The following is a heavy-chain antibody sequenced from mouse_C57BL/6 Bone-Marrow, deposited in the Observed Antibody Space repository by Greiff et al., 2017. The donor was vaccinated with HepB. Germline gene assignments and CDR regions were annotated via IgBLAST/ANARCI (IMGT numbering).Heavy chain of an antibody. CDR1: GYTFTSYG. D-gene: IGHD1-1*01. CDR3: ARGITTVVAGAMDY. Sequence: VKLMESGAELARPGASVKLSCKASGYTFTSYGISWVKQRTGQGLEWIGEIYPRSGNTYYNEKFEGKATLTADKSSSTAYMELRSLTSEDSAVYFCARGITTVVAGAMDYWGQGTSVTVSS. V-gene: IGHV1-81*01. CDR2: IYPRSGNT. J-gene: IGHJ4*01.